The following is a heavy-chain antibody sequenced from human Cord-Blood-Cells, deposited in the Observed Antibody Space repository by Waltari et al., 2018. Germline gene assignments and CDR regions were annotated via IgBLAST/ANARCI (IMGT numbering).Heavy chain of an antibody. CDR3: ASRYCSSTSCPDAFDI. D-gene: IGHD2-2*01. Sequence: QVQLVQSGAEVKKPGSSVKVSCKASGGTFSSFAISWVGQAPGQGLEWRGGIIPIFGAGNYDEKFQGRITITADKSTSTAYMELSSLRSEDTAVYYCASRYCSSTSCPDAFDIWGQGTMVTVSS. CDR2: IIPIFGAG. CDR1: GGTFSSFA. J-gene: IGHJ3*02. V-gene: IGHV1-69*06.